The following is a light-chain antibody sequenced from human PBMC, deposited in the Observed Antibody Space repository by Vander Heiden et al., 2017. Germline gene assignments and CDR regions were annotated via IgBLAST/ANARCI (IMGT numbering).Light chain of an antibody. CDR1: QSISNY. Sequence: DIQMTQSPSPLSPSVGDRVTITCRASQSISNYLNWDQQKPGTDTKLLIYAASSLQSGGPPRFSGSGSGTDFTLTISSLQPEDFATYYCQQGYSTPLTFGGGTKVEIK. CDR2: AAS. V-gene: IGKV1-39*01. J-gene: IGKJ4*01. CDR3: QQGYSTPLT.